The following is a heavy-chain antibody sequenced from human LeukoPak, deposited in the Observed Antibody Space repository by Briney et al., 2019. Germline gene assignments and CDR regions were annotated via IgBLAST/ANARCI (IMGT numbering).Heavy chain of an antibody. CDR1: GFTVSRNY. J-gene: IGHJ4*02. CDR3: ARAGPSSSWHQFDY. CDR2: IYSGGRT. Sequence: PGGSLRLSCAASGFTVSRNYMSWVRQAPGKGLEWVSVIYSGGRTYYADSMKGRFTISRDNSKNTLYLQMNSLRAEDTAVYYCARAGPSSSWHQFDYWGQGTLVTVSS. D-gene: IGHD6-13*01. V-gene: IGHV3-66*01.